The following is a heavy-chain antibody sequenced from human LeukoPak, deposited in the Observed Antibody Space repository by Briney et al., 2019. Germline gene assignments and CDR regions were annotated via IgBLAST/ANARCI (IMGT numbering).Heavy chain of an antibody. D-gene: IGHD6-13*01. Sequence: TGGSLRLSCAASGFTFSSYWMHWVRQAPGKGLVWVSRINSDGSSTSYADSVKGRFTISRDNAKNTLYLQMNSLRAEDTAVYYCARRVAAPGTPTYYYYYYMDVWGKGTTVTVSS. CDR3: ARRVAAPGTPTYYYYYYMDV. CDR2: INSDGSST. J-gene: IGHJ6*03. V-gene: IGHV3-74*01. CDR1: GFTFSSYW.